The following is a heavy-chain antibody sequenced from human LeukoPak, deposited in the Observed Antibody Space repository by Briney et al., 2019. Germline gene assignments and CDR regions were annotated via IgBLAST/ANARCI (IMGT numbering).Heavy chain of an antibody. V-gene: IGHV1-69*05. D-gene: IGHD6-19*01. Sequence: ASVKVSCKASGGTFSSYAISWVRQAPGQGLEWMGGIIPIFGTANYAQKFQGRVTITTDESTSTACTELSSLRSEDTAVYYCARDQGSGFDYWGQGTLVTVSS. CDR1: GGTFSSYA. CDR2: IIPIFGTA. CDR3: ARDQGSGFDY. J-gene: IGHJ4*02.